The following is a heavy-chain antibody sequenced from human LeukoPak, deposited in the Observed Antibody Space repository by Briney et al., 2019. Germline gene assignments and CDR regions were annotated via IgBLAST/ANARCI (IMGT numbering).Heavy chain of an antibody. Sequence: GGSLRLSCAASGFTFSSYSMNWVRQAPGKGLEWVGRIKSKTDGRTTDYAATGKGILTISREDAKNELYLQMNSLKTEDTAVYYCTTDVPPNWFDPWGQGTLVTVSS. CDR3: TTDVPPNWFDP. D-gene: IGHD2-2*01. J-gene: IGHJ5*02. CDR1: GFTFSSYS. CDR2: IKSKTDGRTT. V-gene: IGHV3-15*01.